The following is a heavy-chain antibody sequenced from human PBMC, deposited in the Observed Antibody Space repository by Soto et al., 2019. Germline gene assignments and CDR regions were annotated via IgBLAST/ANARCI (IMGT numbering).Heavy chain of an antibody. J-gene: IGHJ5*02. Sequence: EVQLVESGGGLVQPGGSLRLSCAASGFTFSDYWMHWVRQAPGKGLVWVSRLNSDGSSTSYADSVKGRFTISRDNAKNTLYQQMNSVRAEDTAVYDCERSSGGWFDPWGKGTLVTVAS. CDR3: ERSSGGWFDP. D-gene: IGHD6-25*01. V-gene: IGHV3-74*01. CDR2: LNSDGSST. CDR1: GFTFSDYW.